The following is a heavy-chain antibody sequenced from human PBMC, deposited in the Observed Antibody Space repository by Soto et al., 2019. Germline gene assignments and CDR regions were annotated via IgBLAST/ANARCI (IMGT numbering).Heavy chain of an antibody. Sequence: EVQLVESGGGLVKPGGSLRLSCAASGFSFTTYSMNWVRQAPGKGLEWVSSIDSSSTYKYYADSVRGRFTISRDQAKNALYLQMNSLRAEDTALYYCASSSSWYEDWGQGTLVTVSS. D-gene: IGHD6-13*01. J-gene: IGHJ4*02. CDR3: ASSSSWYED. V-gene: IGHV3-21*02. CDR2: IDSSSTYK. CDR1: GFSFTTYS.